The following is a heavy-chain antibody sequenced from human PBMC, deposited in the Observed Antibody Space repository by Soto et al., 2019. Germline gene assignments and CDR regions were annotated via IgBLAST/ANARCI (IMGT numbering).Heavy chain of an antibody. D-gene: IGHD2-8*01. V-gene: IGHV5-51*01. CDR1: GYNFTDNW. CDR3: ARGPHADR. Sequence: GYSLKISCQAYGYNFTDNWTDWGRQMPVKGLEWMATIYPYGSETRYSPSFQGQVTISADKSIITAYLQWSSMKASDSAMYYCARGPHADRWGQGTLLTDSS. CDR2: IYPYGSET. J-gene: IGHJ5*02.